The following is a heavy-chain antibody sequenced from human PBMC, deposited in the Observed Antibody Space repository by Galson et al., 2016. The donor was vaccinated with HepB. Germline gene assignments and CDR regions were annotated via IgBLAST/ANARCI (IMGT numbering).Heavy chain of an antibody. CDR2: ISWNSDSI. D-gene: IGHD2-2*01. CDR3: AKSDCSSTSCFPDY. J-gene: IGHJ4*02. V-gene: IGHV3-9*01. Sequence: SLRLSCAASGFTFGHYAMHWVRQAPGKGLEWVSGISWNSDSIGYADSVKGRFTNSRDNAKNSLYLQMNSLGAEDTALYYCAKSDCSSTSCFPDYWGQGTLVTVSS. CDR1: GFTFGHYA.